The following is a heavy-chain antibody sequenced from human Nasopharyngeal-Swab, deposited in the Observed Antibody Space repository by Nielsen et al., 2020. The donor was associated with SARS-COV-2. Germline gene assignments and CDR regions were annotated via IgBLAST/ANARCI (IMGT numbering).Heavy chain of an antibody. CDR3: ARGGALNWYIDR. J-gene: IGHJ2*01. Sequence: GGSLRPSCAASGFTFSTYAMSWVRQAPGKGLEWVAVIHRGGSSSYFADSVKGRFTLSRENSKNTLYLHMNSLRAEDTAVYYCARGGALNWYIDRWGRGTLVTVSS. CDR2: IHRGGSSS. V-gene: IGHV3-23*03. CDR1: GFTFSTYA.